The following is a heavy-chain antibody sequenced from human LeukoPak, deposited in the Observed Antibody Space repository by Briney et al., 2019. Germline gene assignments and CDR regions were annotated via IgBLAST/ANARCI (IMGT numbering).Heavy chain of an antibody. Sequence: GSLRLSCAASGFTFSSYSMNWVRQAPGKGLEWIGEINHSGSTNYNPSLKSRVTISVDTSKNQFSLKLSSVTAADTAVYYCARVGRRGYRVNNWFDPWGQGTLVTVSS. V-gene: IGHV4-34*01. CDR2: INHSGST. CDR3: ARVGRRGYRVNNWFDP. J-gene: IGHJ5*02. D-gene: IGHD5-18*01. CDR1: GFTFSSYS.